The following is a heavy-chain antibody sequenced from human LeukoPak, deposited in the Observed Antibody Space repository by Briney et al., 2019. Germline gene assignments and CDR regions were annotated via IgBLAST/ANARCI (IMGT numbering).Heavy chain of an antibody. V-gene: IGHV4-61*02. J-gene: IGHJ4*02. CDR2: IYSSGST. CDR3: ARDSGYSYGPGLYYFDY. D-gene: IGHD5-18*01. Sequence: PSETLSLTCTVSGGSISSGSYYWTWIRQSAGKGLELIGRIYSSGSTSYNPSLKSRVTISVDTSKNQFSLKLSSVTAADTAVYYCARDSGYSYGPGLYYFDYWGQGTLVTVSS. CDR1: GGSISSGSYY.